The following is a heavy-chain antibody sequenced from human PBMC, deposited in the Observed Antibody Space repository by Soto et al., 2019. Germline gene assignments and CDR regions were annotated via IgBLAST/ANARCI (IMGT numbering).Heavy chain of an antibody. D-gene: IGHD5-12*01. CDR1: GFTFSSYE. V-gene: IGHV3-48*03. J-gene: IGHJ4*02. Sequence: EVQLVESGGGLVQPGGSLRLSCAASGFTFSSYEMNWVRQAPGKGLEWVSYISSSGSTIYYADSVKGRFTISRDNAKNSLYLQMNSLRAEDTAVYYCARDTSGSGYDPRGAFFDYWGQGTLVTVSS. CDR3: ARDTSGSGYDPRGAFFDY. CDR2: ISSSGSTI.